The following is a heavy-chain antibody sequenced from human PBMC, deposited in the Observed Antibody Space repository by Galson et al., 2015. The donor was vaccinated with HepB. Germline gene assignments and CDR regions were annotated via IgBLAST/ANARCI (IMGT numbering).Heavy chain of an antibody. V-gene: IGHV1-2*06. J-gene: IGHJ4*02. D-gene: IGHD2-15*01. CDR3: ARLIDYYCSGGSCYGGFDY. CDR1: GYTFTGYS. CDR2: INPNSGGT. Sequence: SVKVSCKASGYTFTGYSIHWVRQAPGQGLEWMGRINPNSGGTKYAQKFQGRVTMTRDTSISTAYMELSRLRSDDTAVYYCARLIDYYCSGGSCYGGFDYWGQGTLVTVSS.